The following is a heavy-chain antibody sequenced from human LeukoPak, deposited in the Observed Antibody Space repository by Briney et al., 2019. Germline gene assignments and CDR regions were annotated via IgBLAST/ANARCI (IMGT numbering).Heavy chain of an antibody. J-gene: IGHJ4*02. CDR1: GISFSSYW. V-gene: IGHV3-7*01. Sequence: PGGSLRLSCVASGISFSSYWMAWVRQAPGKGLERVANIKYDGTHKFYADSVKGRFTNSRDNAKNSLFLEMNSLTADDTAVYFCASSHDSSGNDWGQGTLVTVSS. CDR3: ASSHDSSGND. D-gene: IGHD3-22*01. CDR2: IKYDGTHK.